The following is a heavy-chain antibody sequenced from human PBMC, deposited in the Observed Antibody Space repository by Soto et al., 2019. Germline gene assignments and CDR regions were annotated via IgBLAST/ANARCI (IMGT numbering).Heavy chain of an antibody. V-gene: IGHV1-2*04. Sequence: ASVKVSCKASGYTFTGYYMHWVRQAPGQGLEWMGWINPNSGGTNYAQKFQGWVTMTRDTSISTAYMELSRLRSDDTAVYYYARDLRCSSTSCYTDTDYYYGMDVWGQGTTVTVSS. CDR1: GYTFTGYY. CDR3: ARDLRCSSTSCYTDTDYYYGMDV. J-gene: IGHJ6*02. D-gene: IGHD2-2*02. CDR2: INPNSGGT.